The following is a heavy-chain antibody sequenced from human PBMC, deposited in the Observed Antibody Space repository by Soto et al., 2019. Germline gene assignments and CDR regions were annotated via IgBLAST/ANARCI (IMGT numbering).Heavy chain of an antibody. CDR1: GGTFSSYA. V-gene: IGHV1-69*13. CDR2: IIPIFGTA. Sequence: GASVKVSCKASGGTFSSYAISWVRQAPVQGLEWMGGIIPIFGTANYAQKFQGRVTITADESTSTAYMELSSLRSEDTAVYYCARAEQVVVPPWSFDLWGRGTLVTVSS. D-gene: IGHD2-15*01. CDR3: ARAEQVVVPPWSFDL. J-gene: IGHJ2*01.